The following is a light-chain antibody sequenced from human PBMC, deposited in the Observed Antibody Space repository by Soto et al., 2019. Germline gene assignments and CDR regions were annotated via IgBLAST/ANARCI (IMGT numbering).Light chain of an antibody. CDR1: SSDVGGYNY. CDR2: EVS. J-gene: IGLJ1*01. Sequence: LTQPASVSGSPGQSITISCTGTSSDVGGYNYVSWYQQHPGKAPKLMIYEVSNRPSGVSDRFSGSKSGNTASLTISGLQAEDEADYYCSSYTSATTYVFGTGTKVTVL. CDR3: SSYTSATTYV. V-gene: IGLV2-14*01.